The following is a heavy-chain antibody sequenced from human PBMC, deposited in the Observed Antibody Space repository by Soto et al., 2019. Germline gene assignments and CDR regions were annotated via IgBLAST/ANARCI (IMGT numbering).Heavy chain of an antibody. V-gene: IGHV4-59*01. D-gene: IGHD6-13*01. Sequence: QVQLQESGPGLVKPSETLSLTCTVSGGSISSYYWSWIRQPPGKGLEWIGYIYYSGSTNYNPSLKSRVTISVDTSKNQFSLKPSSVTAADTAVYYCARVVAAAGDYYYYYMDVWGKGTTVTFSS. J-gene: IGHJ6*03. CDR1: GGSISSYY. CDR3: ARVVAAAGDYYYYYMDV. CDR2: IYYSGST.